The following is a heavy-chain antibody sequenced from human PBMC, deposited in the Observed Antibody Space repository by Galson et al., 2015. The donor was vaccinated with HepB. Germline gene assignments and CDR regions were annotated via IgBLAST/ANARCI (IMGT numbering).Heavy chain of an antibody. V-gene: IGHV3-48*04. D-gene: IGHD5-12*01. CDR3: ARIGYSGYDHLDY. CDR1: GFTVSSNY. J-gene: IGHJ4*02. Sequence: SLRLSCAASGFTVSSNYMTWVRQAPGKGLEWVSYISSSSSTIYYADSVKGRFTISRDNAKNSLYLQMNSLRAEDTAVYYCARIGYSGYDHLDYWGQGTLVTVSS. CDR2: ISSSSSTI.